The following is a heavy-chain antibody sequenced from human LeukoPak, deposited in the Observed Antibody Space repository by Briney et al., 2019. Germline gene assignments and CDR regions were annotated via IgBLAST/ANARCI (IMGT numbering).Heavy chain of an antibody. CDR3: AREVVAYDSSGLSLGY. D-gene: IGHD3-22*01. V-gene: IGHV1-2*02. CDR1: GYTFTGYY. Sequence: ASVKVSCKASGYTFTGYYMHWVRQAPGQGLEWMGWINPSSGGTNYAQKFQGRVTMTRDTSISTAYMELSRLRSDDTAVYYCAREVVAYDSSGLSLGYWGQGTLVTVSS. J-gene: IGHJ4*02. CDR2: INPSSGGT.